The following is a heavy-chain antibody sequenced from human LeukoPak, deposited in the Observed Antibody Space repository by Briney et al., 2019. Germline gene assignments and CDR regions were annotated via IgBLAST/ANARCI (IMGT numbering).Heavy chain of an antibody. CDR1: GFTFSSYG. CDR3: GGYSCGPWYYYYYMDV. Sequence: GGSLRLSCAASGFTFSSYGMHWVRQAPGKGLEWVAVIWYDGSNKYYADSVKGRFTISRDNSKNTLYLQMNSLRAEDTAVYYCGGYSCGPWYYYYYMDVWGKGTTVTVSS. D-gene: IGHD5-18*01. CDR2: IWYDGSNK. J-gene: IGHJ6*03. V-gene: IGHV3-33*01.